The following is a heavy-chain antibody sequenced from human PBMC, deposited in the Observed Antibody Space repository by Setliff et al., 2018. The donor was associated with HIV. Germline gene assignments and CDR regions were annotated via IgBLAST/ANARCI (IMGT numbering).Heavy chain of an antibody. CDR3: AKQGYSDSLYAFDV. Sequence: ASVKVSCKTSGYTFTAYYIYWVRQAPGHGLELMGRIHPNTGSTNYLQEFQGRVTITSDTSMSTVYMALTGLTSDDTAVYYCAKQGYSDSLYAFDVWGQGTMVTVS. D-gene: IGHD1-26*01. V-gene: IGHV1-2*06. CDR2: IHPNTGST. J-gene: IGHJ3*01. CDR1: GYTFTAYY.